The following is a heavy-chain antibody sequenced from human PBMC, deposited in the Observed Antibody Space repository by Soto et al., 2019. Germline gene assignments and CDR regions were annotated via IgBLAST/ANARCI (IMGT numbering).Heavy chain of an antibody. CDR1: GYTFSDYY. CDR2: IDTSSTKI. CDR3: ASHYDMWSGYLSPVDY. Sequence: QVQLVESGGDLVKRGGSLRLSCAASGYTFSDYYMSWIRQAPGQGLEWISYIDTSSTKIYYADSVKGRFTISRDNAKNSLELEMNSLRDEDTAVYYCASHYDMWSGYLSPVDYWGQGTLVTVSS. V-gene: IGHV3-11*01. D-gene: IGHD3-3*01. J-gene: IGHJ4*02.